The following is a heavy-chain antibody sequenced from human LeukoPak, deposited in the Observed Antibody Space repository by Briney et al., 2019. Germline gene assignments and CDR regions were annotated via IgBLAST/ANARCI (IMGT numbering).Heavy chain of an antibody. CDR2: ISSNGGST. V-gene: IGHV3-64*01. D-gene: IGHD1-26*01. Sequence: PGGSLRLSCAASGFTSSSYAMHWVRQAPGKGLEYVSSISSNGGSTYYANSVKGRFTISRDNSKNTLYLQMGSLRAEDMAVYYCARDLPPSGSHVFDYWGQGTLVTVSS. CDR1: GFTSSSYA. J-gene: IGHJ4*02. CDR3: ARDLPPSGSHVFDY.